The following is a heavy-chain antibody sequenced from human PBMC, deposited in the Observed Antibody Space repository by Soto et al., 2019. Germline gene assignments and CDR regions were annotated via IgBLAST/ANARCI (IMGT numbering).Heavy chain of an antibody. V-gene: IGHV4-31*03. Sequence: QVQLQESGLGLVKPSQTLSLTCTVSGGSISSGGYYWSWIRQHPGKGLEWIGYIYYSGSTYYNPSLKSRVTISVDTSKNQFSLKLSSVTAADTAVYYCAIYDSSGSRGFQHWGQGTLVTVSS. D-gene: IGHD3-22*01. CDR3: AIYDSSGSRGFQH. CDR2: IYYSGST. J-gene: IGHJ1*01. CDR1: GGSISSGGYY.